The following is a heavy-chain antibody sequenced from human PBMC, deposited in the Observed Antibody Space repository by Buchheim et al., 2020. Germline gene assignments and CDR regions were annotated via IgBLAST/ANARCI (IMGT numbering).Heavy chain of an antibody. CDR3: TTDHYGSYYYYGMDV. V-gene: IGHV3-15*07. CDR1: GFTFSNAW. J-gene: IGHJ6*02. CDR2: IKSKTDGETT. D-gene: IGHD4-17*01. Sequence: EVQLVESGGGLVKPGGSLRLSCAASGFTFSNAWMNWVRQAPGKGLEWVGRIKSKTDGETTDYAAPVKGRFTISRDDSKNTLYLQMNSLKTGDTAVYYCTTDHYGSYYYYGMDVWGQGTT.